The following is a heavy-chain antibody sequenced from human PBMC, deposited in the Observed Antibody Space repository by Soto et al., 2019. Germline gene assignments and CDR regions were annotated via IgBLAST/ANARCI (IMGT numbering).Heavy chain of an antibody. Sequence: QVQLVQSGAEVKKPGASVKVSCKASGYTFTSYGISWVRQAPGQGLEWMGWISDYNGNTNYAQRLQGRVTMTTDTSTSTLYMELRSLRSDDTAVYYCARDVRGHYYYYGMDVWGQGTTVTVSS. CDR3: ARDVRGHYYYYGMDV. CDR2: ISDYNGNT. V-gene: IGHV1-18*01. CDR1: GYTFTSYG. D-gene: IGHD5-12*01. J-gene: IGHJ6*02.